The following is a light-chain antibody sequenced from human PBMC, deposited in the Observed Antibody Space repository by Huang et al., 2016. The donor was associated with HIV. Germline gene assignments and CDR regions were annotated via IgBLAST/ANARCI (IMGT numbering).Light chain of an antibody. CDR3: QCRSTWPPIT. CDR1: LSVDNY. Sequence: EIVLTQSPATLSLSPGERATLSCRANLSVDNYLAWYQQKPGQAPRLLICDASNRASDIPARFSGTGSGTDFTLTISSLEPEDCAIYLCQCRSTWPPITFGQGTRLEIK. V-gene: IGKV3-11*01. J-gene: IGKJ5*01. CDR2: DAS.